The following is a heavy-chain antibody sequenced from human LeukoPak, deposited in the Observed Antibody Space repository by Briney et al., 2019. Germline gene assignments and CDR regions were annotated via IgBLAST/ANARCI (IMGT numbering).Heavy chain of an antibody. CDR3: ARDSGYKEPFDP. Sequence: SETLSPTCTVSGGSISSSSYYWSWIRQPPGKGLEWIGYIYYSGSTNYNPSLKSRVTISVDTSKNQFSLKLSSVTAADTAVYYCARDSGYKEPFDPWGQGTLVTVSS. D-gene: IGHD1-14*01. J-gene: IGHJ5*02. CDR2: IYYSGST. V-gene: IGHV4-61*01. CDR1: GGSISSSSYY.